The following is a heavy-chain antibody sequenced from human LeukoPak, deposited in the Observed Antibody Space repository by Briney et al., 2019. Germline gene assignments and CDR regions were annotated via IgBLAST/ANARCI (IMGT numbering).Heavy chain of an antibody. D-gene: IGHD3-22*01. CDR3: ARNLFDYYDSSGNHDY. CDR2: INPNSGGT. Sequence: ASVKVSCKASGYTFTNYHTHWVRQAPGQGLEWMGRINPNSGGTNYAQKFQGRVTMARDTSIITTYMELSGLSSDDTGVYYCARNLFDYYDSSGNHDYWGQGTLVTVSS. V-gene: IGHV1-2*05. CDR1: GYTFTNYH. J-gene: IGHJ4*02.